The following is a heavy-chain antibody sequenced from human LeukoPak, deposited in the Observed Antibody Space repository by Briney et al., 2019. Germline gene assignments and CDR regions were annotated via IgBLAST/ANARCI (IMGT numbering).Heavy chain of an antibody. CDR2: IYYSGST. D-gene: IGHD2-2*02. Sequence: SETLSLTCAVSGGSISSSNWWSWVRQPPGKGLEWIGEIYYSGSTNYNPSLKSRVTISVDKSKNQFSLKLSSVTAADTAVYYCARVRVPAAIAGAFDIWGQGTMVTVSS. CDR3: ARVRVPAAIAGAFDI. CDR1: GGSISSSNW. V-gene: IGHV4-4*02. J-gene: IGHJ3*02.